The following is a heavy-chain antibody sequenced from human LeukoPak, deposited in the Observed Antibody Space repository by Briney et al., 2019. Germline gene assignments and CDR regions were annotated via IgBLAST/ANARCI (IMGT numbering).Heavy chain of an antibody. J-gene: IGHJ6*03. V-gene: IGHV3-23*01. Sequence: GGSLRLSCAASGFTFSSYAMYWVRQAPGKGLEWVSGIFGSGGSTHYADSVKGRFTISRDNSKNTVYLQMNSLRAEDTAVYYCARIRRIAEDTAMAGFYYYYMDVWGKGTTVTVSS. D-gene: IGHD5-18*01. CDR1: GFTFSSYA. CDR3: ARIRRIAEDTAMAGFYYYYMDV. CDR2: IFGSGGST.